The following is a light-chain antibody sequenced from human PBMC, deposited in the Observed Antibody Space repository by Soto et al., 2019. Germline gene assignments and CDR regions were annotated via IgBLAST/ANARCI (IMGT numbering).Light chain of an antibody. J-gene: IGKJ1*01. CDR1: QSVSSSY. Sequence: EIVLTQYPGTLSLSPGEGATLSCRASQSVSSSYLAWYQQKPGQAPRLLIYGASSRATGIPDRFSGSGSGTDFTLTISRLEPEDFAVYYCQQYGSAPRTFGQGTKVDIK. CDR3: QQYGSAPRT. CDR2: GAS. V-gene: IGKV3-20*01.